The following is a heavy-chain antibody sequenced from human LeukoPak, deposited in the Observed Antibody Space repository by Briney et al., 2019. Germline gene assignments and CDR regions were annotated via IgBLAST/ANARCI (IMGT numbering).Heavy chain of an antibody. V-gene: IGHV1-69*13. D-gene: IGHD5-18*01. CDR2: IFPIFATA. J-gene: IGHJ4*02. CDR3: ARHSGYSNGCFAY. Sequence: ASVKVSCKASGGTFSSYAISWVRQAPGQGLEWMGRIFPIFATANYAQKFQGRVTITADESTSTAYMELSSLRYEDTAVYYCARHSGYSNGCFAYWGQGTLVIVSS. CDR1: GGTFSSYA.